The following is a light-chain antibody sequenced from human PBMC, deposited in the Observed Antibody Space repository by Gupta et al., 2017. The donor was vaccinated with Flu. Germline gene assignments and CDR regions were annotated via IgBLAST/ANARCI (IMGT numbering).Light chain of an antibody. Sequence: PSSLSASVGDRVTITSRASQSTSTYLNWYPQKPGKAPKLLLYAASSLQSGVPSRFSGSGSATDFTLTLSRLQPADFAHYFCQQSDIIPRTFGQGTKVETK. CDR2: AAS. J-gene: IGKJ1*01. CDR1: QSTSTY. CDR3: QQSDIIPRT. V-gene: IGKV1-39*01.